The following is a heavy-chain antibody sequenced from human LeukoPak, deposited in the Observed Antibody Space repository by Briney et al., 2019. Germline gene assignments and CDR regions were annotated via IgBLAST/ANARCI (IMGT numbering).Heavy chain of an antibody. Sequence: PGGSLRLSCAASGFTFSNAWMSWVRQAPGEGVEWVTAISGSGGSTYYADSVKGRFTLYRENSKNTVYLSINRLRDTGTAVYYCAKDSARYYDILTGYYDYWGQGTLVTVSS. D-gene: IGHD3-9*01. CDR1: GFTFSNAW. CDR2: ISGSGGST. CDR3: AKDSARYYDILTGYYDY. V-gene: IGHV3-23*01. J-gene: IGHJ4*02.